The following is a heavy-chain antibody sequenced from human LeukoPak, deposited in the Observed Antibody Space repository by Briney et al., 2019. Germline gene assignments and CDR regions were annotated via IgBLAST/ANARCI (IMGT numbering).Heavy chain of an antibody. CDR1: GFTFSSYE. V-gene: IGHV3-48*03. Sequence: PGGSLRLSCAGSGFTFSSYEMNWVRQAPGKGLEWVSKISSSGSAIYYADSVKGRFTISRDNAKSTLYLQMNRLRAEDTAVYYCARGGSLGYWSQGTLVTVST. CDR3: ARGGSLGY. CDR2: ISSSGSAI. J-gene: IGHJ4*02. D-gene: IGHD6-19*01.